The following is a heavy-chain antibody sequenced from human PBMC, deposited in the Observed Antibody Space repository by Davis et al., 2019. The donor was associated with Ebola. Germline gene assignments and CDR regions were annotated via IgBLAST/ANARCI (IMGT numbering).Heavy chain of an antibody. CDR2: IDPSGSYT. V-gene: IGHV5-10-1*01. CDR1: AYSSTSYW. Sequence: PGGSLRLSCEGSAYSSTSYWISWVRQMPGKGLEWMGKIDPSGSYTSYSPSFQGHVTISADTSISTAYLQWSSLKSSDTATYYCARGVEYWGQGTLVTVSS. J-gene: IGHJ4*02. CDR3: ARGVEY.